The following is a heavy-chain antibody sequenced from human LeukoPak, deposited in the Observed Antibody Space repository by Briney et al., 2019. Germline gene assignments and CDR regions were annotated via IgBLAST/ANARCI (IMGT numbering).Heavy chain of an antibody. CDR2: MYHSGTT. V-gene: IGHV4-59*01. Sequence: SETLSLTCTVSGDSITSYYWTWIRQPPGKGLEWIGYMYHSGTTSNNPSLKSRVTISVDTSKNQFSLKVRSVTAADTAVYYCARGLGWGATIFDYWGQGALVSVSS. CDR1: GDSITSYY. CDR3: ARGLGWGATIFDY. J-gene: IGHJ4*02. D-gene: IGHD1-26*01.